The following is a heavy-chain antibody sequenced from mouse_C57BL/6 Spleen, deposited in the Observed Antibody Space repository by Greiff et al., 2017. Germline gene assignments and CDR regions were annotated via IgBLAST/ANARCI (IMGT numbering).Heavy chain of an antibody. CDR3: ARGSSYPYFDV. CDR1: GFNTKNTY. D-gene: IGHD1-1*01. CDR2: IDPANGNT. Sequence: VQLKQSVAELVRLGASVKLSCTASGFNTKNTYMHWVKQRPEQGLEWIGRIDPANGNTKYAPKFQGKATITADTSSNTAYLQLSSLTSEDTAIYYCARGSSYPYFDVWGTGTTVTVSS. J-gene: IGHJ1*03. V-gene: IGHV14-3*01.